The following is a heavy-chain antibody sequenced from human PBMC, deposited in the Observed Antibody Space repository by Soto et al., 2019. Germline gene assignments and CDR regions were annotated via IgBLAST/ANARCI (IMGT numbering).Heavy chain of an antibody. CDR2: ISGSGGST. Sequence: GSLRLSCAASGFTFSSYAMSWVRQAPGKGLEWVSAISGSGGSTYYADSVKGRFTISRDNSKNTLYLQMNSLRAEDTAVYYCAKDPWRYYGSGSYYHHWGQGTLVTVSS. J-gene: IGHJ4*02. D-gene: IGHD3-10*01. V-gene: IGHV3-23*01. CDR3: AKDPWRYYGSGSYYHH. CDR1: GFTFSSYA.